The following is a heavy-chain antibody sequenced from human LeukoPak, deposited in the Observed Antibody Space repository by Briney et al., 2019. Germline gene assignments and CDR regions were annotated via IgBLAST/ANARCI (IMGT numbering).Heavy chain of an antibody. CDR3: ARHSSSWYRLFDY. CDR1: GGAFSGYH. J-gene: IGHJ4*02. CDR2: INHSGST. D-gene: IGHD6-13*01. Sequence: SETLSLTCVVYGGAFSGYHWSWIRQPPGKGLEWIGEINHSGSTNYNPSLKSRVTISVDTSKNQFSLYLSSVTAADTAVYYCARHSSSWYRLFDYWGQGTLVTVSS. V-gene: IGHV4-34*01.